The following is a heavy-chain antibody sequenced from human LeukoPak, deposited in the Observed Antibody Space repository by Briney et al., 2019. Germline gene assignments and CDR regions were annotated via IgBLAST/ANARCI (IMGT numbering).Heavy chain of an antibody. D-gene: IGHD6-19*01. J-gene: IGHJ4*02. V-gene: IGHV1-2*02. CDR3: AMWTGGWLASDY. CDR2: IDPHSGGT. CDR1: GYTFTGYY. Sequence: ASVKVSCKTSGYTFTGYYIHWVRQAPGQGLEWMGWIDPHSGGTNYAQKFQGRVTMTWDTSITTAYMKLSRLRSDDTAVYYCAMWTGGWLASDYWGQATLVTVSS.